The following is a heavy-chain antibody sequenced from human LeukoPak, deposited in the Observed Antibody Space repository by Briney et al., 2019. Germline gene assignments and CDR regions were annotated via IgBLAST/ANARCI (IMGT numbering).Heavy chain of an antibody. CDR3: AKSNSESQTTVGN. V-gene: IGHV3-33*06. CDR2: ICSDGAHK. D-gene: IGHD1-26*01. Sequence: GGSLRLSCAASGFTFNTYAMHWVRQAPGKGLEWVSVICSDGAHKYYSDSVKGRFTISRDNSKNTLYLEMNSLRAEDTAVYYCAKSNSESQTTVGNWGQGTLVTVSS. J-gene: IGHJ4*02. CDR1: GFTFNTYA.